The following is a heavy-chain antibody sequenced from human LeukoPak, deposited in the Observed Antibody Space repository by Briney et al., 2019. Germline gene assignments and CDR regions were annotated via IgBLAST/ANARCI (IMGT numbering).Heavy chain of an antibody. J-gene: IGHJ4*02. V-gene: IGHV3-48*02. CDR2: ISGGSGAI. CDR1: GFTFGSYS. D-gene: IGHD3-10*01. CDR3: ARVRSGYYFEY. Sequence: GGSLRLSCAASGFTFGSYSMIWVRQAPGKGLEWISYISGGSGAINYADSVKGRFTVSRDNAKNSLYLQMNSLRDEDTAVYSCARVRSGYYFEYWSQGTLVTVSS.